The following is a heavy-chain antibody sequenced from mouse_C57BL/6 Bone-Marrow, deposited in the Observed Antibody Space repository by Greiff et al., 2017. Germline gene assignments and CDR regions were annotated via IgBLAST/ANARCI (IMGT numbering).Heavy chain of an antibody. CDR3: TRSAYDYGSKN. V-gene: IGHV1-15*01. CDR2: IDPETGGT. J-gene: IGHJ3*01. D-gene: IGHD1-1*01. CDR1: GYTFTDYE. Sequence: QVQLQQSGAELVRPGASVTLSCKASGYTFTDYEMHWVKQTPVHGLEWIGAIDPETGGTAYNQKFKGKAILTADKSSSTAYMELRSLTSEDSAVYYCTRSAYDYGSKNWGQGTLVTVSA.